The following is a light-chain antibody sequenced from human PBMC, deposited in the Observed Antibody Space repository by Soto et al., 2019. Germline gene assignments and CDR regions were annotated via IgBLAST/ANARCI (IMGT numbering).Light chain of an antibody. CDR1: SSDVGGYKY. J-gene: IGLJ2*01. CDR3: SSYAGNNNVV. V-gene: IGLV2-8*01. CDR2: EVS. Sequence: QSVLTQPPSASGSRGRSVTISCTGTSSDVGGYKYVSWYQQHPGKAPKLIIYEVSKRPSGVPDRFSGSKSGNTASLTVSGLQADDEADYHCSSYAGNNNVVFGGGTKLTVL.